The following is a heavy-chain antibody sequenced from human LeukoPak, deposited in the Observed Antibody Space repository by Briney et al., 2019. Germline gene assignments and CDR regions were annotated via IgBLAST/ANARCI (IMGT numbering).Heavy chain of an antibody. CDR3: ARKRGVAVAGTKKNWFDP. V-gene: IGHV1-2*02. CDR2: INPNSGGT. Sequence: ASVKVSCKASGYTFTGYYMHWVRQAPGQGLEWMGWINPNSGGTNYAQKFQGRVTMTRDTSISTAYMELSRLRSDDTAVYYCARKRGVAVAGTKKNWFDPWGQGTLVTVSS. D-gene: IGHD6-19*01. J-gene: IGHJ5*02. CDR1: GYTFTGYY.